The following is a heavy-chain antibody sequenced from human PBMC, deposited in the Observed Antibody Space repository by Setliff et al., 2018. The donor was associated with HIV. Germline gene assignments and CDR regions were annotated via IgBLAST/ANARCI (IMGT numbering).Heavy chain of an antibody. V-gene: IGHV1-69*13. Sequence: AASVKVSCKASGGTFSNYAINWVRQAPGQGLEWMGGIIPPFGAPNYAQKFQGRVTITADESTSTAYMELNSLRSEDTAVYYCARGKDAGAVVVGVSFDYWGQGTLVTVSS. CDR2: IIPPFGAP. J-gene: IGHJ4*02. CDR1: GGTFSNYA. D-gene: IGHD2-15*01. CDR3: ARGKDAGAVVVGVSFDY.